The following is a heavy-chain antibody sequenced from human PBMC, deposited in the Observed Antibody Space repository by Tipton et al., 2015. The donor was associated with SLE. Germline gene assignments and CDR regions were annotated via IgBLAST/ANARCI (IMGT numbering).Heavy chain of an antibody. D-gene: IGHD6-25*01. CDR1: GGSISSYY. J-gene: IGHJ3*02. V-gene: IGHV4-59*12. CDR2: IYYSGST. Sequence: TLSLTCTVSGGSISSYYWSWIRQPPGKGLEWIGYIYYSGSTNYNPSPKSRVTISVDTSKNQFSLNLSSVTAADTAVYFCARGVRYGSGQSAFDIWGQGTMVSVSS. CDR3: ARGVRYGSGQSAFDI.